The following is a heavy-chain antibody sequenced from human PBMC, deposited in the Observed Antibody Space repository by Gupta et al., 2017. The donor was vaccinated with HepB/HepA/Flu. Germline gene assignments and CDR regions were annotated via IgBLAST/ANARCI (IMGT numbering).Heavy chain of an antibody. D-gene: IGHD3-16*01. Sequence: EVQLVESGGGLVQPGESLRLSCAASGFTFSTYAMNWVRQAPGKGLEWVSGIYGSDERTCYADSVKGRFTISRDNSKNTLDLQMKSRGAEDTAVYHCARGRGPYRLGIEYGGQGTLVTVSS. J-gene: IGHJ4*02. CDR2: IYGSDERT. CDR1: GFTFSTYA. CDR3: ARGRGPYRLGIEY. V-gene: IGHV3-23*04.